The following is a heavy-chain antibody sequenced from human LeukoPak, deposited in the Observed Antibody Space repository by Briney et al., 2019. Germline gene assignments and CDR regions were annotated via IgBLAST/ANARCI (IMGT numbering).Heavy chain of an antibody. CDR2: ISSSGNT. CDR3: ARRSPIAAEDY. V-gene: IGHV4-4*09. J-gene: IGHJ4*02. D-gene: IGHD6-6*01. CDR1: GDSISLQY. Sequence: PSETLSLTCTVTGDSISLQYWNWIRQPPGKGLEWLGYISSSGNTNYHPSVNSRVTISRDTSKNQLSPRLKSLAAADTAVYYCARRSPIAAEDYWGQGILVTVSS.